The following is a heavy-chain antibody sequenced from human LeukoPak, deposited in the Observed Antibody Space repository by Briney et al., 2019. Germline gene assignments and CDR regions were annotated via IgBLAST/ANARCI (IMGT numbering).Heavy chain of an antibody. CDR2: ISYDGSNK. Sequence: GGSLRLSCAASGFTFSSYAMHWVRQAPGKGLEWVAVISYDGSNKYYADSVKGRLTISRDNSKSTLYLQMNSLRAEDTAVYYCARDEDTIFGVMGAFDIWGQGTMVTVSS. J-gene: IGHJ3*02. CDR1: GFTFSSYA. D-gene: IGHD3-3*01. CDR3: ARDEDTIFGVMGAFDI. V-gene: IGHV3-30-3*01.